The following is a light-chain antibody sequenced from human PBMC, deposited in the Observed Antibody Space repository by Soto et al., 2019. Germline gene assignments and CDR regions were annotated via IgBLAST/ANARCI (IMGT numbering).Light chain of an antibody. CDR3: QQRSNWPYT. CDR1: QSVSSY. J-gene: IGKJ2*01. Sequence: EIVLTQSPATLSLSPGERATLSCRASQSVSSYLAWYQQKPGQAPRLRIYDGSNRATGIPARFSGSGSGTDLTLTISSLEPEDFAVYYCQQRSNWPYTFGQGTKLEIK. V-gene: IGKV3-11*01. CDR2: DGS.